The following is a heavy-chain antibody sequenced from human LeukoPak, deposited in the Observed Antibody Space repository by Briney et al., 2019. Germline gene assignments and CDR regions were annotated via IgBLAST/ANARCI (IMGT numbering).Heavy chain of an antibody. CDR2: IIPILGIA. D-gene: IGHD5-18*01. Sequence: SVKVSCKASGGTFSSYAISWVRPAPGQGREWMGRIIPILGIANYAQKFQGRVTITADKSTSTAYMELSSLRSEDTAVYSCARNSAVGAFDIWGQGTMVTVSS. CDR1: GGTFSSYA. J-gene: IGHJ3*02. CDR3: ARNSAVGAFDI. V-gene: IGHV1-69*04.